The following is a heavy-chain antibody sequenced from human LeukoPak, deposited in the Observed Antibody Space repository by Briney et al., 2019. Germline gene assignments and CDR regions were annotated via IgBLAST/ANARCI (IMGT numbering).Heavy chain of an antibody. V-gene: IGHV3-74*01. Sequence: GGSLRLSCAASGFTFSSYWMHWVRQAPGKGLVWVSRINSDGSSTSYADSVKGRFTISRDNAKNTLYLQMNSLRAEDTAVYYCARCRQIRYQYQLYPWGQGTLVTVSS. CDR2: INSDGSST. CDR1: GFTFSSYW. J-gene: IGHJ5*02. D-gene: IGHD2-2*01. CDR3: ARCRQIRYQYQLYP.